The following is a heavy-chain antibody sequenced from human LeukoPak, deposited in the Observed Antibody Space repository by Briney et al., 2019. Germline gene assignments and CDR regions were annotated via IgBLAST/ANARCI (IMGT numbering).Heavy chain of an antibody. D-gene: IGHD3-22*01. Sequence: PGGSLRLSCAASGFTFSSYSMNWVRQAPGKGLEWVSYISSSSSTIYYADSVKGRFTISRDNAKNSLYLQMNSLRAEDTAVYYCAKASSYYCDSSGYYYPHYYYYGMDVWGQGTTVTVSS. CDR1: GFTFSSYS. J-gene: IGHJ6*02. V-gene: IGHV3-48*01. CDR3: AKASSYYCDSSGYYYPHYYYYGMDV. CDR2: ISSSSSTI.